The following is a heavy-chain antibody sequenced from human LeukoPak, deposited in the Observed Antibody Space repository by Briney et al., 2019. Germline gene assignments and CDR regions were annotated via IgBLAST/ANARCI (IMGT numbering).Heavy chain of an antibody. Sequence: SQTLSLTCTVSGGSISSGGYYWSWIRQHPGKGLEWIGYIYYSGSTYYNPSLKSRVTISVDTSKNQFSLKLSSVTAADTAVYYCARANIVATNDAFDIWGQGTMVTVSS. D-gene: IGHD5-12*01. CDR3: ARANIVATNDAFDI. J-gene: IGHJ3*02. V-gene: IGHV4-31*03. CDR1: GGSISSGGYY. CDR2: IYYSGST.